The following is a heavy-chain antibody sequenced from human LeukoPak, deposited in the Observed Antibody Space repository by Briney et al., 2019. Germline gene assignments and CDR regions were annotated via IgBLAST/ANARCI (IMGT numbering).Heavy chain of an antibody. V-gene: IGHV3-23*01. Sequence: GGSLRLSCAASGFTFSSDGMSWVRQAPGKGLEWVSGISGSGGSTYYAVSVKGRFTISRDNSKNTLYLQMNSLRAEDMAVYYCAKALGGAGLNWFDPWGQGTLVTVSS. CDR3: AKALGGAGLNWFDP. CDR2: ISGSGGST. D-gene: IGHD1-26*01. J-gene: IGHJ5*02. CDR1: GFTFSSDG.